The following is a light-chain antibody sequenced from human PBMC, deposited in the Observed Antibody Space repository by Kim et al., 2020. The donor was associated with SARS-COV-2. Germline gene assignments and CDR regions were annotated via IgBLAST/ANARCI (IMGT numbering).Light chain of an antibody. CDR1: SSNVGNNY. Sequence: GQKVTISCSGSSSNVGNNYVSWYQQLPGTAPKLLIYDNERRPSGIPDRFSGSKSGTSATLGITGLQTGDEADYYCGTWDSSLSVGVFGTGTKVTVL. V-gene: IGLV1-51*01. J-gene: IGLJ1*01. CDR2: DNE. CDR3: GTWDSSLSVGV.